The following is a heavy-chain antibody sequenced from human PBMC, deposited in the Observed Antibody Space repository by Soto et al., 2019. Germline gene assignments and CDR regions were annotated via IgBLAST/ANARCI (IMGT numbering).Heavy chain of an antibody. CDR2: ISYNGHDK. Sequence: QVQLVESGGDVVQPGRSLRLSCAASGFTFSSFGMHWVRQAPGKGLEWVALISYNGHDKYYADSVKGRFTISRDNSRNPLYLPVNSLRPEDTAGYCRAKVGVACTAWVHFDFWGQGTLVTVSS. D-gene: IGHD6-19*01. CDR3: AKVGVACTAWVHFDF. CDR1: GFTFSSFG. J-gene: IGHJ4*02. V-gene: IGHV3-30*18.